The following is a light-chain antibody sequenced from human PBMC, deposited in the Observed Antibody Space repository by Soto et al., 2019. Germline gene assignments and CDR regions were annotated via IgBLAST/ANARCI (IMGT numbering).Light chain of an antibody. Sequence: EVVMTQSPATLSVPPGDRATLSCRASESVRSGLAWYQQKPGQAPRLLIYGGSIRAADVPERFSGSGSGTEFTLTISSLQSEDFAVYYCQQYNDWPTITFGQGTRLEAK. V-gene: IGKV3-15*01. CDR2: GGS. CDR1: ESVRSG. CDR3: QQYNDWPTIT. J-gene: IGKJ5*01.